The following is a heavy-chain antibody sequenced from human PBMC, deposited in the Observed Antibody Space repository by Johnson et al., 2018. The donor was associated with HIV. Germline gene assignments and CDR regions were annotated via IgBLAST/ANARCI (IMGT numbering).Heavy chain of an antibody. CDR2: IRWDGAVT. V-gene: IGHV3-43D*03. D-gene: IGHD2-21*01. Sequence: VQLVESGGVVVQPGGSLRLSCAASGFKFDDCAMHWVRQAPGNGLEWVSLIRWDGAVTHYVDSVKGRFTISRDNSRNSLYLQMKSLRAEDTAVYYCARGLLAGNAIREMHVFDIWGQG. CDR3: ARGLLAGNAIREMHVFDI. CDR1: GFKFDDCA. J-gene: IGHJ3*02.